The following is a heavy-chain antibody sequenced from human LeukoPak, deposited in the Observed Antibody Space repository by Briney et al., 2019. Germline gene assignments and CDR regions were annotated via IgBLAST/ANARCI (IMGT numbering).Heavy chain of an antibody. D-gene: IGHD3-10*01. Sequence: GGSLRLSCAASGFTLSSCGMNWVRQAPGKGLEWVSYISSSSNTIYYADSVKGRFTISRDNAKNSLYLQMNSLGAEDTAVYYCAKGSPYGSGLHYYYMDVWGKGTTVTVSS. V-gene: IGHV3-48*01. J-gene: IGHJ6*03. CDR3: AKGSPYGSGLHYYYMDV. CDR2: ISSSSNTI. CDR1: GFTLSSCG.